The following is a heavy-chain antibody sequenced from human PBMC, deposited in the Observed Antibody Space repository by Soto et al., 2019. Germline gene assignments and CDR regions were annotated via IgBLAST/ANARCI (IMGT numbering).Heavy chain of an antibody. CDR3: ASPSGQWLVLPDY. V-gene: IGHV3-66*01. D-gene: IGHD6-19*01. J-gene: IGHJ4*02. CDR2: IYSGGST. Sequence: EVPLVESGGGLVQPGGSLRLSCAASGFTVSSNYMSWVRQAPGKGLEWVSVIYSGGSTYYVDSVKGRFGISRDISKNTLYLQMNSLRAEDTAVYYCASPSGQWLVLPDYWGQGTLVTVSS. CDR1: GFTVSSNY.